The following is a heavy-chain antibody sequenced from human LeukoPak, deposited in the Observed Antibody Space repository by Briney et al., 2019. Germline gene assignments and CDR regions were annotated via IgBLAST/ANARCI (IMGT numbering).Heavy chain of an antibody. CDR2: INWNGGST. J-gene: IGHJ6*03. CDR1: GFTFDDYG. V-gene: IGHV3-20*04. Sequence: GGSLRLSCAASGFTFDDYGMSWVRHAPGKGLEWVSGINWNGGSTGYADSVKGRFTISRDNAKNSLYLQMNSLRAEDTALYYCARVARAAARTYYYYYMDVWGKGTTVTVSS. D-gene: IGHD6-13*01. CDR3: ARVARAAARTYYYYYMDV.